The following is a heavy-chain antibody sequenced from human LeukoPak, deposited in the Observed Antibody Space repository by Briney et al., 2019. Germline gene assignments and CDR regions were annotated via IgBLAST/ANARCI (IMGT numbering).Heavy chain of an antibody. CDR3: ARGRVNKRYSGSYYDY. Sequence: ASVKVSCKASGYTFTSYGISWVRQAPGQGLEWMGWISAYNGNTNYAQKLQGRVTMTTDTSTSTAYMELRSLRSDDTAVYYCARGRVNKRYSGSYYDYWGQGTLVTVSS. CDR2: ISAYNGNT. CDR1: GYTFTSYG. V-gene: IGHV1-18*01. J-gene: IGHJ4*02. D-gene: IGHD1-26*01.